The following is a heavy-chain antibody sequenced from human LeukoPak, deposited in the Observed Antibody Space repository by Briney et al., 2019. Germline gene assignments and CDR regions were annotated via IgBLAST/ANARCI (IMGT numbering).Heavy chain of an antibody. Sequence: SETLYLTCTGSAGAISSSSYYWGWIRQPPGKGLVWIGSIYYSGSTYYNPSLKSRGTISVDTSKNQFSLKLSSVTAADTAVYYCARPIDYAGPFDYWGQGTLVTV. V-gene: IGHV4-39*01. J-gene: IGHJ4*02. CDR1: AGAISSSSYY. D-gene: IGHD4-17*01. CDR3: ARPIDYAGPFDY. CDR2: IYYSGST.